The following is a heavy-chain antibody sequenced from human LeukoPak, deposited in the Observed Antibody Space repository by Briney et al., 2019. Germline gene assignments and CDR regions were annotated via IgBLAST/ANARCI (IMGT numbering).Heavy chain of an antibody. D-gene: IGHD3-10*01. CDR2: INHSGST. J-gene: IGHJ6*03. V-gene: IGHV4-34*01. CDR3: ARAHSYGSGSYYRMNYYYYMDV. CDR1: GGSFSGYY. Sequence: PSETLSLTCAVYGGSFSGYYWSWIRQPPGKGLGWIGEINHSGSTNYNPSLKSRVTISVDTSKNQFSLKLSSVTAADTAVYYCARAHSYGSGSYYRMNYYYYMDVWGKGTTVTVSS.